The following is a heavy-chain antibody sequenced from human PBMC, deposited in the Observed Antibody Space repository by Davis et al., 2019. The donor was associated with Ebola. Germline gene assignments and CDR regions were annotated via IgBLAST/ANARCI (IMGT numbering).Heavy chain of an antibody. D-gene: IGHD2-15*01. J-gene: IGHJ4*02. CDR1: GGSVSSGSYY. CDR3: ASETTQIDY. CDR2: IYYSAST. V-gene: IGHV4-61*01. Sequence: SETLSLTCTVSGGSVSSGSYYWTWIRQPPGKGLEWIGYIYYSASTTYNPSLKSRVTISVDTSKNQFSLKLSSVTAADTAVYYCASETTQIDYWGQGTLVTVSS.